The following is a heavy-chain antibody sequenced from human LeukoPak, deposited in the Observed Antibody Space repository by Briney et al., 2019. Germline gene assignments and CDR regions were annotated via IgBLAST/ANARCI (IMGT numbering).Heavy chain of an antibody. V-gene: IGHV1-69*04. J-gene: IGHJ4*02. CDR2: IIPILGIA. Sequence: ASVKVSCKASGGTFSSYAISWVRQAPGQGLEWMGRIIPILGIANYAQKFQGRVTITADKSTSTAYMELSSLRSEDTAVYYCARKWWELKDYYFDYWGQGTLVTVSS. CDR1: GGTFSSYA. D-gene: IGHD2-15*01. CDR3: ARKWWELKDYYFDY.